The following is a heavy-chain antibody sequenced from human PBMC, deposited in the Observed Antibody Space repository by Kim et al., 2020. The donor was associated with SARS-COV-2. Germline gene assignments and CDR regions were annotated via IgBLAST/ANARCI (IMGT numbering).Heavy chain of an antibody. V-gene: IGHV4-39*01. J-gene: IGHJ4*02. CDR3: ARIGVDYYGSGSSLDY. Sequence: SLKSRVTISVDTSKNQFSLRLSSVTAADTAVYYCARIGVDYYGSGSSLDYWGQGTLVTVSS. D-gene: IGHD3-10*01.